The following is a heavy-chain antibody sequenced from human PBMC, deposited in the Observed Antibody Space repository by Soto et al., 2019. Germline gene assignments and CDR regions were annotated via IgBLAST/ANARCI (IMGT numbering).Heavy chain of an antibody. CDR2: IYYSGST. CDR1: GGSISSSSYY. D-gene: IGHD5-12*01. V-gene: IGHV4-39*01. Sequence: PSETLSLTCTVSGGSISSSSYYWGWIRQPPGKGLEWIGSIYYSGSTYYNPSLKSRVTISVDTSKNQFSLKLSSVTAADTAVYYCARSPQPSGYDYFHNWFDPWGQGTLVTVSS. J-gene: IGHJ5*02. CDR3: ARSPQPSGYDYFHNWFDP.